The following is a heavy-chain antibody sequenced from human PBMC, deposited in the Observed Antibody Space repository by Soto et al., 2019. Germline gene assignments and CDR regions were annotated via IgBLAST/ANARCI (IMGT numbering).Heavy chain of an antibody. V-gene: IGHV1-18*01. J-gene: IGHJ4*02. CDR3: AREQRDYSSGWRRYSGSYELDY. D-gene: IGHD1-26*01. CDR2: ISAYNGNT. CDR1: GYTFTSYG. Sequence: QVQLVQSGAEVKKPGASVKVSCKASGYTFTSYGISWVRQAPGQGLEWMGWISAYNGNTNYAQKLQGRVTMTTDTSTSTAYMELRSLRSDDTAVYYCAREQRDYSSGWRRYSGSYELDYWGQGTLVTVSS.